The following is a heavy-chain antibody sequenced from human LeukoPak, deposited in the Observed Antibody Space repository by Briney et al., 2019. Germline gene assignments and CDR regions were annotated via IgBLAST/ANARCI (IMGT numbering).Heavy chain of an antibody. D-gene: IGHD2-2*01. CDR1: GFTFSTYS. J-gene: IGHJ4*02. CDR2: ISSSSDTT. V-gene: IGHV3-48*01. CDR3: ASHYCTTTTCSSGAFDY. Sequence: PGGSLRLSCAASGFTFSTYSMNWVRQAPGKGLEWISYISSSSDTTLYADSVKGRFTISRDNAKNSLYLQMNRLGAEDTAVFYCASHYCTTTTCSSGAFDYWGQGTLVTVSS.